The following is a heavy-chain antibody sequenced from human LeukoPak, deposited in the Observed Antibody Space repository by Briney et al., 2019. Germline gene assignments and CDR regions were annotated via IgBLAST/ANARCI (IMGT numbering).Heavy chain of an antibody. J-gene: IGHJ4*02. CDR3: ATYYYDSSGEGFIDY. CDR2: FDPEDGET. Sequence: ASVKVSCKVSGYTLTELSMHWVRQAPGKGPEWMGGFDPEDGETIYAQKFQGRVTMTEDTSTDTAYMELSSLRSEDTAVYYCATYYYDSSGEGFIDYWGQGTLVTVSS. CDR1: GYTLTELS. V-gene: IGHV1-24*01. D-gene: IGHD3-22*01.